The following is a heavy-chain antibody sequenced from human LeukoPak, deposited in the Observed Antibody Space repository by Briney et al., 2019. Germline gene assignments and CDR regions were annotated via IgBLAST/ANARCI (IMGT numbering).Heavy chain of an antibody. CDR2: IYYSGST. D-gene: IGHD6-19*01. V-gene: IGHV4-39*01. CDR3: ARQGWSSASGYYFDY. Sequence: PSETLSLTCGVSGGSISSSSYYWGWIRQPPGKGLEWVGTIYYSGSTYYNPSLKSRVTISVDTSKNQFSLKLSSVTAADTAVYYCARQGWSSASGYYFDYWGQGTPVTVSS. J-gene: IGHJ4*02. CDR1: GGSISSSSYY.